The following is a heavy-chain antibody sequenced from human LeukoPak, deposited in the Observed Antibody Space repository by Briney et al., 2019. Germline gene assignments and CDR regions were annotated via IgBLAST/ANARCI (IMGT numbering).Heavy chain of an antibody. CDR1: GGSFSGYY. CDR3: ARVEKYHVYQLLPYQLFDF. D-gene: IGHD2-2*02. CDR2: INHSGDT. J-gene: IGHJ4*02. V-gene: IGHV4-34*01. Sequence: SETLSLTCAVYGGSFSGYYWNWIRHPPGNGLEWIVEINHSGDTNYTPSLKSRVTISVDTSKSQFSLKLNSVTDADTAVYYCARVEKYHVYQLLPYQLFDFWGQGTLITVSS.